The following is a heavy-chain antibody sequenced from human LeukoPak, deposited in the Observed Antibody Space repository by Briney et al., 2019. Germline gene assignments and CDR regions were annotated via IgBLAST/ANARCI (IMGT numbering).Heavy chain of an antibody. J-gene: IGHJ6*02. V-gene: IGHV4-39*01. D-gene: IGHD3-3*01. CDR3: ARFPYDFWSGYLYGMDV. CDR1: DGSISNSSYY. CDR2: IYYSGSA. Sequence: PSENLSLTCPVSDGSISNSSYYWGWIRQPPGKGLESIGSIYYSGSAYYNPSLKSRVTISVDTSKSQFSLKLSSVTAADTAVYYCARFPYDFWSGYLYGMDVWGQGTTVTVSS.